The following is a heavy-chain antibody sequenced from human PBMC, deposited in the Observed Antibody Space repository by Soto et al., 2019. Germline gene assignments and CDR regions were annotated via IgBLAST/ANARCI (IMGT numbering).Heavy chain of an antibody. Sequence: ASVKFSCKASGYTFTSYAMHWVRQAPGQRLEWMGWINAGNGNTKYSQKFQGRVTITRDTSASTAYMELSSLRSGDTAVYYCARAPLTGYYFDYWGQGTLVTVSS. D-gene: IGHD3-9*01. J-gene: IGHJ4*02. CDR2: INAGNGNT. CDR3: ARAPLTGYYFDY. CDR1: GYTFTSYA. V-gene: IGHV1-3*01.